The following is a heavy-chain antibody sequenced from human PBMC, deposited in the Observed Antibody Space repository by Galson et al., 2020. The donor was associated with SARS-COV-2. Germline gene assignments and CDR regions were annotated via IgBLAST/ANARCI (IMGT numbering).Heavy chain of an antibody. V-gene: IGHV3-23*01. CDR1: GFMFSPYG. J-gene: IGHJ4*02. Sequence: GGSLRLSCVASGFMFSPYGLSWVRQAPGEGLEWIAGIGGSGAPTAYAESVQGRFVVTRDNSINTLYLQLNSLTVEDTAFYYCARQTYGDLDYWGQGTLVTVSS. CDR2: IGGSGAPT. CDR3: ARQTYGDLDY. D-gene: IGHD4-17*01.